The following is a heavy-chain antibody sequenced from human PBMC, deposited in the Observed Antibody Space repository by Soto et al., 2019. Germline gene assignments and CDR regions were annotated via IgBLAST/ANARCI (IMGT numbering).Heavy chain of an antibody. CDR2: ISYDGSNK. V-gene: IGHV3-30-3*01. J-gene: IGHJ6*02. CDR1: GFTVSSYA. CDR3: ASRGSSGWFYYYYGMDV. D-gene: IGHD6-19*01. Sequence: QVQLVESGGGVVQPGRSLRLSCAASGFTVSSYAMHWVRQAPGKGLEWVAVISYDGSNKYYADSVKGRFTISRDNSKNTLYLQMNSLRAEDAAVYYCASRGSSGWFYYYYGMDVWGQGTTVTVSS.